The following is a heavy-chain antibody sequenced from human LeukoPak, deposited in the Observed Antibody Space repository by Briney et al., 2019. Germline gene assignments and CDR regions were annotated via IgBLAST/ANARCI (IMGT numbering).Heavy chain of an antibody. Sequence: SGPTLVKPTQTLTLTCTFSGFPLSTGGVAVGWIRQPPGKALEWLALIYWDGDKRYRPSLRTRLTINKDTSTNQVVLTMTNMDPVDTATYYCAHRGGGESLDYWGQGTLVTVSS. CDR3: AHRGGGESLDY. J-gene: IGHJ4*02. V-gene: IGHV2-5*02. CDR1: GFPLSTGGVA. D-gene: IGHD3-16*01. CDR2: IYWDGDK.